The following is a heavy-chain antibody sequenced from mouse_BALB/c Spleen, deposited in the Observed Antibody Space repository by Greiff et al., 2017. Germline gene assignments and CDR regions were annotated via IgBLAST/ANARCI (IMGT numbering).Heavy chain of an antibody. D-gene: IGHD1-1*01. J-gene: IGHJ1*01. CDR2: IDPENGNT. V-gene: IGHV14-1*02. Sequence: EVQLQESGAELVRPGALVKLSCKASGFNIKDYYMHWVKQRPEQGLEWIGWIDPENGNTIYDPKFQGKASITADTSSNTAYLQLSSLTSEDTAVYYCARHYYGSTYWYFDVWGAGTTVTVSS. CDR1: GFNIKDYY. CDR3: ARHYYGSTYWYFDV.